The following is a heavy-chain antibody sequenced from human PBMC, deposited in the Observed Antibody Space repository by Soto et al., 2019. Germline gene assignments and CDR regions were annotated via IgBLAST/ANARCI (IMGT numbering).Heavy chain of an antibody. CDR3: AKGDTTMITDYYAMDV. CDR1: GFTFTSYA. V-gene: IGHV3-23*01. J-gene: IGHJ6*02. D-gene: IGHD5-18*01. CDR2: ISGSGGSE. Sequence: SGGSLRLSCAVSGFTFTSYAMTWVRQAPGKGLEWVSAISGSGGSEFYADPVKGRFTISRDNSKNTLYLQMKSLRAEDTALYYCAKGDTTMITDYYAMDVWGQGTTVTVSS.